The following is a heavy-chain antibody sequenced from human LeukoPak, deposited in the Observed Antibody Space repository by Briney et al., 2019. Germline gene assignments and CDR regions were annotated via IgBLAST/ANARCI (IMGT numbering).Heavy chain of an antibody. Sequence: PGGYLRLSCAASGFTFSRYVMSWVRQAPGKGLEWVSAISGSGGSTYHADSVKGRFTISRDNSKNTLYLQMNSLRAEDTAIYYCAKVRWELLTTSFDYWGQGTLVTVSS. D-gene: IGHD1-26*01. V-gene: IGHV3-23*01. CDR2: ISGSGGST. CDR3: AKVRWELLTTSFDY. CDR1: GFTFSRYV. J-gene: IGHJ4*02.